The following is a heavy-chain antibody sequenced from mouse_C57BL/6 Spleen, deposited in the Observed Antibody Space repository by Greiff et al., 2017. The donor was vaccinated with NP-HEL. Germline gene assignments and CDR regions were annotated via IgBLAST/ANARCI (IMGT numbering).Heavy chain of an antibody. V-gene: IGHV3-6*01. CDR2: ISYDGSN. Sequence: EVQLQESGPGLVKPSQSLSLTCSVTGYSITSGYYWNWIRQFPGNKLEWMAYISYDGSNNYKPSLKNRISITRDTSKNQLFLKLNSVTTEDTATYCCARGYSPNQAWFAYWGQGTLVTVSA. CDR1: GYSITSGYY. CDR3: ARGYSPNQAWFAY. D-gene: IGHD2-12*01. J-gene: IGHJ3*01.